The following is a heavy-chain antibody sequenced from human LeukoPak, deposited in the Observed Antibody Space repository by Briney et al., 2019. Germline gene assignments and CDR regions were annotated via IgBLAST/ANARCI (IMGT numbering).Heavy chain of an antibody. CDR1: GGSFSGYY. J-gene: IGHJ4*02. V-gene: IGHV4-34*01. CDR2: INHSGST. CDR3: ARRDYSNGIFDY. D-gene: IGHD4-11*01. Sequence: SETLSLTCAVYGGSFSGYYWSWIRQPPGKGLEWIGEINHSGSTNYNPSLKSRVTISVDTSKNQFSLKLSSVTAADTAVCYCARRDYSNGIFDYWGQGTLVTVSS.